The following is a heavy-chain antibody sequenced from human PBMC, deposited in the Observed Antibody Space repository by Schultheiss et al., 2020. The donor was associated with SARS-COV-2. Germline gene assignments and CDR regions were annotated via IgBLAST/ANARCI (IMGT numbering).Heavy chain of an antibody. D-gene: IGHD4-11*01. J-gene: IGHJ4*02. Sequence: GESLKISCAASGFTFDDYAMHWVRQAPGKGLEWVGRIKSKTDGGTTDYAAPVKGRFTISRDDSKNTLYLQMNSLKTEDTAVYYCTTVIQYGDDYWGQGTLVTVAS. CDR1: GFTFDDYA. CDR2: IKSKTDGGTT. V-gene: IGHV3-15*01. CDR3: TTVIQYGDDY.